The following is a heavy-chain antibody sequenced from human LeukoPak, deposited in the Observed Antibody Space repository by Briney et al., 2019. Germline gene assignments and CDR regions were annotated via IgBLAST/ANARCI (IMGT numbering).Heavy chain of an antibody. Sequence: GKSLRLSCAASGFTFNRSGMHWVRQAPGKGLEWVALIFYDGSNKYFADSVKGRFTISRDNSKSMLYLQMNSLRAEDTAVYYCAQPGDKYGSFEYWGQGTLVTVSS. V-gene: IGHV3-33*01. CDR3: AQPGDKYGSFEY. D-gene: IGHD3-10*01. J-gene: IGHJ4*02. CDR1: GFTFNRSG. CDR2: IFYDGSNK.